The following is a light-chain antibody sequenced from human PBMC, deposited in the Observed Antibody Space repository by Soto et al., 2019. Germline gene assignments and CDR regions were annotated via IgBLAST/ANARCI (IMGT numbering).Light chain of an antibody. CDR1: QSVSSG. Sequence: EIVLTQSPGTLSLSPGERATLSCRASQSVSSGSLAWYQQKPGQAPRLLIYGASTRATGIPDRFRGSGSGTEFTLTIGSLQSEDFAVYYCQQYSDWPPWTFGQGTKVDIK. V-gene: IGKV3-15*01. CDR2: GAS. CDR3: QQYSDWPPWT. J-gene: IGKJ1*01.